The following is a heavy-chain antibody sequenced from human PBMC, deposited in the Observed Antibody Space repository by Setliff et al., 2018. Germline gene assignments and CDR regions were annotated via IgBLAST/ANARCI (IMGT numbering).Heavy chain of an antibody. D-gene: IGHD3-22*01. J-gene: IGHJ4*02. V-gene: IGHV1-18*01. CDR2: ISA. CDR1: GYTFTNYG. Sequence: ASVKVSCKASGYTFTNYGINWVRQAPGQGLEWMGWISAYAQKFQGRVTMTADTSTTTAYLELTSLRYDDTAVYYCVRGPGPSVVVAIPFDHWGQGSLVTVSS. CDR3: VRGPGPSVVVAIPFDH.